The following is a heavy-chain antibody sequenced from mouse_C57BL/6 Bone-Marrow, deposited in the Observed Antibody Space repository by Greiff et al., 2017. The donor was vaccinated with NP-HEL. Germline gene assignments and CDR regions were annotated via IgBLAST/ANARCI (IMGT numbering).Heavy chain of an antibody. J-gene: IGHJ3*01. V-gene: IGHV1-55*01. CDR3: ASPHYYGSSPFAY. CDR2: IYPGSGRT. CDR1: GYTFTSYW. Sequence: QVQLQQSGAELVKPGASVKMSCKASGYTFTSYWITWVKQRPGQGLEWIGDIYPGSGRTNYNEKFKSKATLTVDTSSSTAYMQLSSLTSEDSAVYYCASPHYYGSSPFAYWGQGTLVTVSA. D-gene: IGHD1-1*01.